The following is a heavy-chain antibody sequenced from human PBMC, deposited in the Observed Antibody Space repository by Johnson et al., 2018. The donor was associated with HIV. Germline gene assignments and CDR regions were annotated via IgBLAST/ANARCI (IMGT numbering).Heavy chain of an antibody. CDR1: GFTFSSYA. D-gene: IGHD2-15*01. CDR3: GGVGRTGSAFDM. Sequence: QVQLVESGGGVVQPGRSLRLSCAASGFTFSSYAMHWVRQAPGKGLEWVAVISYDGSNKYYADSVKGRFTISRDNSKNTLYLQMNTLRAEDTAVYYCGGVGRTGSAFDMWGLGTRVTVSS. V-gene: IGHV3-30-3*01. CDR2: ISYDGSNK. J-gene: IGHJ3*02.